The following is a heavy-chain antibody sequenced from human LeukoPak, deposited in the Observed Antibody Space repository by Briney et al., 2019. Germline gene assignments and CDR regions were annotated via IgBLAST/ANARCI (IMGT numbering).Heavy chain of an antibody. V-gene: IGHV4-30-2*01. CDR3: TRGDVRFLEWLSTRRVSYFDY. Sequence: SQTLSLTCAVSGGSISSGGYYWSWIRQPPGKGLEWIGEINHSGSTNYNPSLKSRVTISVDTSKNQFSLKLSSVTAADTAVYYCTRGDVRFLEWLSTRRVSYFDYWGQGTLVTVSS. J-gene: IGHJ4*02. CDR1: GGSISSGGYY. CDR2: INHSGST. D-gene: IGHD3-3*01.